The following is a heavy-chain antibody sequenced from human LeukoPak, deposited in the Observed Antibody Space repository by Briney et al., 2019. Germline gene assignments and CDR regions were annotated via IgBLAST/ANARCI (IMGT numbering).Heavy chain of an antibody. CDR2: ISYDGSNK. CDR1: GFTFSDYG. CDR3: AKDDTWDIVVVPAAPMWGMDV. J-gene: IGHJ6*02. V-gene: IGHV3-30*18. Sequence: PGGSLRLSCAASGFTFSDYGMHWVRQAPGKGLEWVAVISYDGSNKYYADSVKGRFTISRDNSKNTLYLQMNSLRAEDTAVYYCAKDDTWDIVVVPAAPMWGMDVWGQGTTVTVSS. D-gene: IGHD2-2*01.